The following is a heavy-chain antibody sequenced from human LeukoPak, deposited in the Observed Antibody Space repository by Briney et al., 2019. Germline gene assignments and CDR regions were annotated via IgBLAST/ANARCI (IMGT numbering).Heavy chain of an antibody. J-gene: IGHJ4*02. Sequence: SETLSLTCAVYGGSFSGYYWSWIRQPPGKGLEWIGEINHSGSTNHNPSLKSRVTISVDTSKNQFSLKLSSVTAADTAVYYCARVRDSSDLDYWGQGTLVTVSS. D-gene: IGHD3-22*01. CDR2: INHSGST. V-gene: IGHV4-34*01. CDR3: ARVRDSSDLDY. CDR1: GGSFSGYY.